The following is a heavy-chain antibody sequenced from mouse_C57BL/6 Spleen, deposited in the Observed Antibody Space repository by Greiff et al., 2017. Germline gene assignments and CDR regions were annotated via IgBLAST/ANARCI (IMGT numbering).Heavy chain of an antibody. CDR3: ERRRLTASFAY. CDR2: IDPSDSYT. Sequence: QVQLQQPGAELVMPGASVKLSCKASGYTFTSYWMHWVKQRPGQGLEWIGEIDPSDSYTNYNQKFKGKSTLTVDKSSSTAYMQLSSLTSEDSAVYYCERRRLTASFAYWGEGTLVTVSA. D-gene: IGHD4-1*01. CDR1: GYTFTSYW. J-gene: IGHJ3*01. V-gene: IGHV1-69*01.